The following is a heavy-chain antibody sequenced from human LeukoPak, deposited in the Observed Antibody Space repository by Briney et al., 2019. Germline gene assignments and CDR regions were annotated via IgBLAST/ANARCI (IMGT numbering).Heavy chain of an antibody. Sequence: SETLSLTCTVSVGPISSYYWSWIRQPPGKGLEWLGYIYYSGSTNYNPSLKSRVTISVVTSKNHCSLKLSSVTAADTAVYYCARRRDYYDSRGYYAFDIWGHGTMVTVSS. CDR2: IYYSGST. V-gene: IGHV4-59*01. CDR3: ARRRDYYDSRGYYAFDI. CDR1: VGPISSYY. D-gene: IGHD3-22*01. J-gene: IGHJ3*02.